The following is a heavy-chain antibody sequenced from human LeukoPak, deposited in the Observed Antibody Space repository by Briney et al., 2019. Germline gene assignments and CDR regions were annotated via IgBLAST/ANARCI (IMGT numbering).Heavy chain of an antibody. J-gene: IGHJ6*03. CDR2: INTNTGNP. V-gene: IGHV7-4-1*02. CDR1: GYTFTSYA. D-gene: IGHD1-26*01. Sequence: ASVKVSCKASGYTFTSYAMNWVRQAPGQGLEWMGWINTNTGNPTYAQGFTGRFVFSLDTSVSTAYLQISSLKAEDTAVYYCARRPFKGDYYYYYMDVWGKGTTVTVSS. CDR3: ARRPFKGDYYYYYMDV.